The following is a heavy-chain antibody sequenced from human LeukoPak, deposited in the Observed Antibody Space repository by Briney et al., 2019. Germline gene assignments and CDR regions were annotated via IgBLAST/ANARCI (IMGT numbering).Heavy chain of an antibody. J-gene: IGHJ3*02. V-gene: IGHV4-39*07. Sequence: SETLSLTCTVSGDSISSGPYFWGWIRQPPGKGLEWLGNIHYTGSTYYKSPLRSRVTMSVDTSKNQFSLMLRSVTAADTAMYYCARLDGGQLGHCSSTSCNGAFDIWGQGAMVTVSS. D-gene: IGHD2-2*01. CDR2: IHYTGST. CDR3: ARLDGGQLGHCSSTSCNGAFDI. CDR1: GDSISSGPYF.